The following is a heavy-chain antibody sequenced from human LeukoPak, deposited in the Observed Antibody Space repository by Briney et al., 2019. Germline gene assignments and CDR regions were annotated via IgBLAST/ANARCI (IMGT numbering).Heavy chain of an antibody. CDR1: GGSISSSSYY. CDR2: ISYGGST. CDR3: ASGGSSSWYRLFDP. D-gene: IGHD6-13*01. J-gene: IGHJ5*02. Sequence: SETLSLTCTVSGGSISSSSYYWGWIRQPPGKGLEWFWDISYGGSTYYNPSLKSRVTISVDTSKNQFSLKLSSVTATDTAVYYCASGGSSSWYRLFDPWGQGTLVTVSS. V-gene: IGHV4-39*01.